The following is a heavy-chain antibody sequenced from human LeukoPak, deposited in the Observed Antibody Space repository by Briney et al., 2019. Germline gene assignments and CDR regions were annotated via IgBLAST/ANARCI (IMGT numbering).Heavy chain of an antibody. Sequence: GGSLRLSCAASGFTFSSYAMSWVRQAPGKGLEWVSRISTAGGSTYCADSVKGRFTISRDNSKNTLYLQMNSLRAEDTAVYYCAKAGCSSTSCSRYYSYMDVWGKGTTVTVSS. D-gene: IGHD2-2*01. J-gene: IGHJ6*03. V-gene: IGHV3-23*01. CDR1: GFTFSSYA. CDR3: AKAGCSSTSCSRYYSYMDV. CDR2: ISTAGGST.